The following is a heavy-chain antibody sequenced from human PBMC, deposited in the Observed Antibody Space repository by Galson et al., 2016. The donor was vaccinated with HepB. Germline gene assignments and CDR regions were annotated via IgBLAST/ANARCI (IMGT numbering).Heavy chain of an antibody. CDR3: ARQGVRATMDY. CDR2: LSHDGIHE. V-gene: IGHV3-30*03. Sequence: SLRLSCAASGFPFSDYGMHWVRQAPGKGLEWMSVLSHDGIHEYFTDSLKGRLTISRDNSKNTLYMQLNSLRPEDTAVYYCARQGVRATMDYWGRGTLVTVSS. D-gene: IGHD1-26*01. J-gene: IGHJ4*02. CDR1: GFPFSDYG.